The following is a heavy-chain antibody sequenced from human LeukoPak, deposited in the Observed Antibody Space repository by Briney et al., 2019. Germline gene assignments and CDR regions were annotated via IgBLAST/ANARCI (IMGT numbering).Heavy chain of an antibody. V-gene: IGHV1-18*01. J-gene: IGHJ4*02. D-gene: IGHD3-22*01. CDR1: GYTFTSYG. CDR2: ISAYNGNT. CDR3: ARDLGWRDSSGSSDY. Sequence: ASVKVSCKASGYTFTSYGISWVRQAPGQGLEWMGWISAYNGNTNYARKLQGRVTMTTDTSTSTAYMELRSLRSDDTAVYYCARDLGWRDSSGSSDYWGQGTLVTVSS.